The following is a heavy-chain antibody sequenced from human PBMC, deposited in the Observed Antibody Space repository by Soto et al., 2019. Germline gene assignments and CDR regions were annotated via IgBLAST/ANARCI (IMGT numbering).Heavy chain of an antibody. J-gene: IGHJ4*02. CDR1: GYTFTSYY. D-gene: IGHD3-22*01. CDR2: MNLSGDYT. CDR3: ARAYTSGYQSHFDF. Sequence: ASVKVSCKASGYTFTSYYIHWVRQAPGQGLEWMGIMNLSGDYTKYEQRFQGRVTMTRDTSTSTVYMELSSLRSEDTAVYYCARAYTSGYQSHFDFWGQGTLVTVSS. V-gene: IGHV1-46*01.